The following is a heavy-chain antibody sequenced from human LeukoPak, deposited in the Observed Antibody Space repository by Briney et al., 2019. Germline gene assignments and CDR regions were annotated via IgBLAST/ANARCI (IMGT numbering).Heavy chain of an antibody. Sequence: GGSLRLSCAASGFTFSSYAMGWVRQAPGKGLEWVSAISRSGGTTFYAESVKGRFTISRDNSKNTLYLQMNSLRAEDTAVYYCAKPSSEWELRPFDYWGQGTLVTVSS. J-gene: IGHJ4*02. CDR3: AKPSSEWELRPFDY. CDR1: GFTFSSYA. V-gene: IGHV3-23*01. CDR2: ISRSGGTT. D-gene: IGHD1-26*01.